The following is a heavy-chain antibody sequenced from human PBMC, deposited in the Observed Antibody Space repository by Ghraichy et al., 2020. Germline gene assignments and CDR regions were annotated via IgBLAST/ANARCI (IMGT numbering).Heavy chain of an antibody. CDR2: ISNDGGST. V-gene: IGHV3-23*01. J-gene: IGHJ4*02. D-gene: IGHD3-16*01. CDR3: AKGRGGGVMTPVTPYYFDS. Sequence: SCSASGFTLSTDAMTWVRQAPGKGLEWVAGISNDGGSTYYADSVRGRFTISRDNSKNTLYLQMNSLGADDSGIYFCAKGRGGGVMTPVTPYYFDSWGRGTLVTVSS. CDR1: GFTLSTDA.